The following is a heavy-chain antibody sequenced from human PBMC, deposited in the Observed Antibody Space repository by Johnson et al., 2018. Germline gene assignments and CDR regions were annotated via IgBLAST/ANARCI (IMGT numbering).Heavy chain of an antibody. CDR1: GFTLSNFD. CDR3: ARASKGYYYMDG. V-gene: IGHV3-13*01. J-gene: IGHJ6*03. D-gene: IGHD2-2*01. Sequence: VELVESGGGLVQPGGSLRLSCAASGFTLSNFDIHWVRQATGKGLEWVSAIGTAGDTYYPDSVKGRFTISRENAKNSLYLQMNSLRAGDTAVYYCARASKGYYYMDGWGKGTTVTVSS. CDR2: IGTAGDT.